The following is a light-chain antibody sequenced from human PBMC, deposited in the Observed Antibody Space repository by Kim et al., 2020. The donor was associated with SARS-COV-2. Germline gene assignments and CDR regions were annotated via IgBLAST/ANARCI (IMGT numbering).Light chain of an antibody. CDR2: AAS. J-gene: IGKJ3*01. V-gene: IGKV1-39*01. CDR1: QRISSS. CDR3: QQSFSTPFT. Sequence: DIQMTQSPPSLSASVGDRVTITCRASQRISSSVNWYQQKPGKAPKLLISAASSLQSGVPSRFSGSGSGTDFTLTISSLQPEDFATFYCQQSFSTPFTFGPGTKVDIK.